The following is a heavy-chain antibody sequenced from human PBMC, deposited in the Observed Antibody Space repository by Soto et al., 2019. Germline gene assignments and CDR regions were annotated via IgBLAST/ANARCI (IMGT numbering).Heavy chain of an antibody. J-gene: IGHJ5*02. D-gene: IGHD5-18*01. CDR1: GDSISSNTNY. V-gene: IGHV4-30-4*01. Sequence: QVQLQESGPGLVKPSQTLSLTCTVSGDSISSNTNYWSWIRQPPGEGLQWNGFISYSGTTSYSPSLKSRVAISLGTSKNQFSLSLSSVTATDTAVYYCARGRGYSYGLDPWGQGTLVTVSS. CDR3: ARGRGYSYGLDP. CDR2: ISYSGTT.